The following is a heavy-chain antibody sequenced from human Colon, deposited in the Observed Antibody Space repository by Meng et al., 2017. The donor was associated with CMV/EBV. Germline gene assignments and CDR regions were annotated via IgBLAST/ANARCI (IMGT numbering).Heavy chain of an antibody. CDR3: ARSRPGYSSSQRDYYYGMDV. CDR1: GGTFSSYA. Sequence: SVMVSCKASGGTFSSYAISWVRQAPGQGLEWMGGIIPIFGTANYAQKYQGRVMITTDESTSTSYMELISLRSEDTAVYYCARSRPGYSSSQRDYYYGMDVWGQGTTVTVSS. J-gene: IGHJ6*02. V-gene: IGHV1-69*05. D-gene: IGHD6-13*01. CDR2: IIPIFGTA.